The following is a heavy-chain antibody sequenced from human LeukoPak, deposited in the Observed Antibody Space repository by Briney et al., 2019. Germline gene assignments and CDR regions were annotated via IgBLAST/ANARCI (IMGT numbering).Heavy chain of an antibody. J-gene: IGHJ4*02. CDR1: GFTFSDYY. CDR3: ARDAYGDGVGGYFDY. CDR2: IDMSATTI. Sequence: KAGGSLRLSCAASGFTFSDYYVGWIRQAPGKGLEWVSYIDMSATTIYYADSVKGRFTISRDNAKNSLFLQMNSLRAEDTAVYYCARDAYGDGVGGYFDYWGQGTLVTVSS. D-gene: IGHD4-17*01. V-gene: IGHV3-11*04.